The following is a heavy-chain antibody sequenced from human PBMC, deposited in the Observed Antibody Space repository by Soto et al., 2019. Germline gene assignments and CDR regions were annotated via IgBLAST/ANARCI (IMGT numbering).Heavy chain of an antibody. V-gene: IGHV3-11*01. J-gene: IGHJ6*03. Sequence: GGSLRLSCAASGFTFSDYYMSWIRQAPGKGLEWVSYISSSGSTIYYADSVKGRFTISRDNAKNSLYLQMNSLRAEDTAVYYCYSNYELPYYYYMDVWGKGTTVTVSS. CDR2: ISSSGSTI. CDR3: YSNYELPYYYYMDV. D-gene: IGHD4-4*01. CDR1: GFTFSDYY.